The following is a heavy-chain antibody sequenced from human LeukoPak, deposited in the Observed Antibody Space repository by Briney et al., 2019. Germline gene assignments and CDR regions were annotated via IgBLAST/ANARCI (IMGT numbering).Heavy chain of an antibody. CDR3: AKEYSSGGYAIDY. CDR2: ITWNSGGV. V-gene: IGHV3-9*01. J-gene: IGHJ4*02. D-gene: IGHD6-19*01. CDR1: GFTFDDYA. Sequence: PGGSLRLSCAASGFTFDDYAMHWVRQAPGKGLEWVSAITWNSGGVAYADSVKGRFTISRDNAKTSLYLQMNNLRTEDTALYCCAKEYSSGGYAIDYWGQGTLVTVSS.